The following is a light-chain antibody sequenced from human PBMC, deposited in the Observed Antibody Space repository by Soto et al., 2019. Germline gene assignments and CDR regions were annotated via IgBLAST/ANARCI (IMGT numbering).Light chain of an antibody. CDR2: DAS. V-gene: IGKV1-5*01. Sequence: DIQMTQSPSTLSASVGDRVTITCRASQSISTWLAWYQQKPGKAPKVLIYDASRLESGVPSRFSGSGSGTDFTLTISSLQPADFATYYCQQYNSYSWTFGQGPKVDIK. CDR1: QSISTW. CDR3: QQYNSYSWT. J-gene: IGKJ1*01.